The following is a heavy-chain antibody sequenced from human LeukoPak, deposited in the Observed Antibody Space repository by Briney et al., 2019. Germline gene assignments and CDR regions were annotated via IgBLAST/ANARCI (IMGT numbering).Heavy chain of an antibody. J-gene: IGHJ4*02. D-gene: IGHD4-11*01. Sequence: GGSLRLSCVASGFTFSHYGMHWVRQAPGKGLEWVAVIWSDATNQYYGDSVKGRFAISRDNLRNTVSLQMNSLRAEDTAVYYCVKDAQRGFDYSNSLQHWGQGSLVTVSS. CDR3: VKDAQRGFDYSNSLQH. CDR1: GFTFSHYG. CDR2: IWSDATNQ. V-gene: IGHV3-33*06.